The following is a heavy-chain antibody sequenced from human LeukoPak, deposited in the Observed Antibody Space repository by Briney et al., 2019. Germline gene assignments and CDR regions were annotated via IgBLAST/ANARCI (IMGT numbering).Heavy chain of an antibody. CDR1: GFTFDDYG. D-gene: IGHD3-22*01. CDR3: ARGADYYDSSGYYSGDWYFDL. CDR2: INSDGSST. J-gene: IGHJ2*01. V-gene: IGHV3-74*01. Sequence: GGSLRLSCAASGFTFDDYGMSWVRQAPGKGLVWVSRINSDGSSTSYADSVKGRFTISRDNAKNTLYLQMNSLRAEDTAVYYCARGADYYDSSGYYSGDWYFDLWGRGTLVTVSS.